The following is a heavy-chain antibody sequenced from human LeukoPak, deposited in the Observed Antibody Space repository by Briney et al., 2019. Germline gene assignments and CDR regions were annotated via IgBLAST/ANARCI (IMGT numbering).Heavy chain of an antibody. Sequence: PGGSLRLSCAASGFTFSSYGMHWVRQAPGKGLEWVAVIWYDGSNKYYADSVKGRFTISRDNSKNTLYLQMNSLRAEDTAVYYCAALPQGSTWYQPFHSWGQGTLVIVSS. D-gene: IGHD6-13*01. CDR3: AALPQGSTWYQPFHS. CDR2: IWYDGSNK. J-gene: IGHJ4*02. V-gene: IGHV3-33*01. CDR1: GFTFSSYG.